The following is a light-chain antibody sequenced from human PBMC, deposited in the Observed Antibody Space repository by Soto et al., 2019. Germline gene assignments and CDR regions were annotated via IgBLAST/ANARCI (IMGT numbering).Light chain of an antibody. Sequence: DIQMTQSPSTLSASVGDRVTITCRASQSISSWLAWYQQKPGKAPKLLIYKSPSLVSGVPSRFRGSRSGSEFTLTVSSLQPDEFPPYYGQQYSSSAQTVGQGTKGEI. CDR3: QQYSSSAQT. J-gene: IGKJ1*01. CDR1: QSISSW. V-gene: IGKV1-5*03. CDR2: KSP.